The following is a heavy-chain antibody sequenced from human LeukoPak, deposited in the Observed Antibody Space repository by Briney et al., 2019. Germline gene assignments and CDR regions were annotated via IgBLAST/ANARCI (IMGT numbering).Heavy chain of an antibody. J-gene: IGHJ4*02. CDR2: IIPILGTA. CDR1: GGTFSTYA. D-gene: IGHD3-22*01. Sequence: RSSVKVSCKPSGGTFSTYAISWVRQAPGQGLEWMGGIIPILGTAKYAKKFQGRVTITADEFTSTPHMELSSLRSEDTAVYYCASNTNYYEGSGHYVFDYWGQGTLVTISS. V-gene: IGHV1-69*13. CDR3: ASNTNYYEGSGHYVFDY.